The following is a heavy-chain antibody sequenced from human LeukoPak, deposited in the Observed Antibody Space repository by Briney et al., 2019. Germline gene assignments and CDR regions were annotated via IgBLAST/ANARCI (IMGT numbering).Heavy chain of an antibody. CDR1: GGSISSTIYY. J-gene: IGHJ4*02. Sequence: SETLSLTCTVSGGSISSTIYYWGWIRQPPGKGLEWIGRIYTSGSTNYNPSLKSRVTISVDTSKNQFSLRLNSVTAADTAVYYCARGRDGYNFLNRGEYYYFDYWGQGTLVTVSS. CDR3: ARGRDGYNFLNRGEYYYFDY. V-gene: IGHV4-39*07. D-gene: IGHD5-24*01. CDR2: IYTSGST.